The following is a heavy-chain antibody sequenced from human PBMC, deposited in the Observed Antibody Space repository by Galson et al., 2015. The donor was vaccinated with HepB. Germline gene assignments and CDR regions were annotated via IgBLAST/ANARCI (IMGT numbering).Heavy chain of an antibody. D-gene: IGHD2-21*01. J-gene: IGHJ4*02. CDR3: AKAPKPEVLAYCGGDCYVSDY. V-gene: IGHV3-7*03. CDR1: GSTFSSYW. Sequence: SLRLSCAASGSTFSSYWTSWVRQGPGKGLEWVATIKQDGSEKSYVDSVKGRFTISRDNAKNSLFLQMNSLRAEDTAVYYCAKAPKPEVLAYCGGDCYVSDYWGQGTLVTVSS. CDR2: IKQDGSEK.